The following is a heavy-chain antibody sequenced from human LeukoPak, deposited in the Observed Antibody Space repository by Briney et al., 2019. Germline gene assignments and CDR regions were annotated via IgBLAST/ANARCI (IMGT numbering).Heavy chain of an antibody. CDR3: ARNRGSYASDY. CDR1: GGSFSGYC. J-gene: IGHJ4*02. Sequence: SETLSLTCAVYGGSFSGYCWSWIRQPPGKGLEWIGEINHSGSTNYNPSLKSRVTISVDTSKNQFSLKLSSVTAADTAVYYCARNRGSYASDYWGQGTLVTVSS. V-gene: IGHV4-34*01. CDR2: INHSGST. D-gene: IGHD1-26*01.